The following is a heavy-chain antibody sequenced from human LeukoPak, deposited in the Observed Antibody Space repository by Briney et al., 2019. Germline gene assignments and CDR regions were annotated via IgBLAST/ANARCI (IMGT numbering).Heavy chain of an antibody. Sequence: GGSLRLSCAASGFSFSSYSMNWVRQAPGKGLEWVSSISTSSSFTYYADSVKGRFTISRDNAKNSLYLQMNSLRAEDTAVYYCAIKYYDTSGYQDYFYYMDVWGKGTTVTVSS. CDR3: AIKYYDTSGYQDYFYYMDV. CDR2: ISTSSSFT. CDR1: GFSFSSYS. J-gene: IGHJ6*03. D-gene: IGHD3-22*01. V-gene: IGHV3-21*01.